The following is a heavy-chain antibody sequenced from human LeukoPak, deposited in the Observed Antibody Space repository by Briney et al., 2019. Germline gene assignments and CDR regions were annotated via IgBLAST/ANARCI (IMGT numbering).Heavy chain of an antibody. CDR2: ISYDGRNQ. Sequence: HPGRSLRLSCAASGFNFNTYGMHWVRQAPGKGLEWVAAISYDGRNQYYAESVQGRFTISRDNSKNTVHLQMNSQRPEDTAVYYCAKDYTVGATWPDGMDVWGQGTTVTVSS. CDR1: GFNFNTYG. V-gene: IGHV3-30*18. CDR3: AKDYTVGATWPDGMDV. D-gene: IGHD1-26*01. J-gene: IGHJ6*02.